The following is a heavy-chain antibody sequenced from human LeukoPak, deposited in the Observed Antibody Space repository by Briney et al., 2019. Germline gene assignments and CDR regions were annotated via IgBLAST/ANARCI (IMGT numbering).Heavy chain of an antibody. D-gene: IGHD3-9*01. Sequence: GGSLRLSCAASGFTFSSYAMHWVRQAPRKGLEYVSAISSNGGSTYYANSVKGRFTISRDNSKNTLYLQMGSLRAEDMAVYYCATFDPGSGAYGMDVWGQGTTVTVSS. CDR3: ATFDPGSGAYGMDV. V-gene: IGHV3-64*01. CDR1: GFTFSSYA. CDR2: ISSNGGST. J-gene: IGHJ6*02.